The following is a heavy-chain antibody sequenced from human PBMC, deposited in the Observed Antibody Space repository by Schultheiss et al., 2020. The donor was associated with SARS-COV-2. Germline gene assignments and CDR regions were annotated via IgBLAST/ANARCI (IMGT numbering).Heavy chain of an antibody. CDR2: IWYDGSNK. D-gene: IGHD1-26*01. V-gene: IGHV3-33*01. Sequence: GGSLRLSCAASGFTFSSYGMHWVRQAPGKGLEWVAVIWYDGSNKYYADSVKGRFTISRDNSKNTLYLQMNSLRAEDTAVYYCTTELGWELLRGDAFDIWGQGTMVTVS. CDR1: GFTFSSYG. CDR3: TTELGWELLRGDAFDI. J-gene: IGHJ3*02.